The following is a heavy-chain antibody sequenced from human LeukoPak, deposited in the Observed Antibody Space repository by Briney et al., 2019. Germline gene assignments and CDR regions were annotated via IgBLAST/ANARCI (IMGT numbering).Heavy chain of an antibody. Sequence: GGSLRLSCAASGFTFSSYSMNWVRKAPGKGREWVSHISSGSGSISYADSVKGRFTISRDNAKNTLSLQMNSLRVEDTAVYYCAKSAVVPGVGVFDIWGQGTMVTVSS. J-gene: IGHJ3*02. CDR3: AKSAVVPGVGVFDI. V-gene: IGHV3-48*01. CDR2: ISSGSGSI. D-gene: IGHD2-21*02. CDR1: GFTFSSYS.